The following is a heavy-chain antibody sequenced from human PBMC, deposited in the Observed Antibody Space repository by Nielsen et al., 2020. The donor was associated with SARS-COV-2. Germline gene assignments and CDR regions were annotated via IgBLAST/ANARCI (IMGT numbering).Heavy chain of an antibody. V-gene: IGHV1-18*01. CDR2: ISTNNGNV. Sequence: ASVKVSCKASGYTFTSYAMNWVRQAPGQGLEWMGRISTNNGNVKYAQNLQDRVTMTADASTSTVYMDLRRLRSDDTAVYYCARVGSGVVPGPLGIGMWYSYYYMDVWGKGTTVTVSS. CDR3: ARVGSGVVPGPLGIGMWYSYYYMDV. D-gene: IGHD2-2*01. J-gene: IGHJ6*03. CDR1: GYTFTSYA.